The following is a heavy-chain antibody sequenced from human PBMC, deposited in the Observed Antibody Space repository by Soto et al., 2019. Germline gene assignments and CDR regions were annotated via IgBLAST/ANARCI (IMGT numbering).Heavy chain of an antibody. CDR3: ARDRDTAMAIFDY. J-gene: IGHJ4*02. CDR2: IIPILGIA. D-gene: IGHD5-18*01. Sequence: SVKVSCKASGGTFSSYTISWVRQAPGQGLEWMGRIIPILGIANYAQKFQGRVTITADKSTSTAYMELSSLRSEDTAVYYCARDRDTAMAIFDYWGQGTRVTVSS. CDR1: GGTFSSYT. V-gene: IGHV1-69*04.